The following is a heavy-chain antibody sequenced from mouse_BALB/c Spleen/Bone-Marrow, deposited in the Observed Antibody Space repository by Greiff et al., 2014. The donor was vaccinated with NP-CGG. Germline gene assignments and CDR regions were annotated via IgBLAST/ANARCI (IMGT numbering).Heavy chain of an antibody. Sequence: VQLQQSGAELVKPGASVKLSCKASGYTFTSYDINWVRQRPEQGLEWIGWILPGDNSTKYNEKFKGKATLTTDKSSSTAYMQLSRLTSEDSAVYFCAHDGLLPGMDYWGQGTSVTVSS. J-gene: IGHJ4*01. CDR3: AHDGLLPGMDY. V-gene: IGHV1S56*01. CDR1: GYTFTSYD. CDR2: ILPGDNST. D-gene: IGHD2-3*01.